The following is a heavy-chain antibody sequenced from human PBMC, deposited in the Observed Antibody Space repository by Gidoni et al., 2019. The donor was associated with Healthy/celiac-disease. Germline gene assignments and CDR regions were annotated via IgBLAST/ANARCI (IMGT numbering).Heavy chain of an antibody. Sequence: QVQLVESGGGVVQPGRSLRLSCAAYGFTFSSYGMHWVRQAPGKGLEWVAVIWYDGSNKYYADSVKGRFTISRDNSKNTLYLQMNSLRAEDTAVYYCARGRQWKNWFDPWGQGTLVTVSS. V-gene: IGHV3-33*01. J-gene: IGHJ5*02. CDR1: GFTFSSYG. CDR3: ARGRQWKNWFDP. D-gene: IGHD6-19*01. CDR2: IWYDGSNK.